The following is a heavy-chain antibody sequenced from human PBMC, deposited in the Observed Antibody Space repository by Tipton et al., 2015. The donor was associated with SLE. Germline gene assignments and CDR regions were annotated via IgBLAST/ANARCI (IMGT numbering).Heavy chain of an antibody. J-gene: IGHJ4*02. Sequence: TLSLTCTVSGGSIGTHYWSWIRQPPGKGLEWIGYIYYSGSTTNYNPSLESRVSISVDTSKNQFSLRLTSVTAADTAVYYCARSDGDYKIDYWGQGTLVTVSS. CDR3: ARSDGDYKIDY. V-gene: IGHV4-59*11. D-gene: IGHD4-17*01. CDR2: IYYSGSTT. CDR1: GGSIGTHY.